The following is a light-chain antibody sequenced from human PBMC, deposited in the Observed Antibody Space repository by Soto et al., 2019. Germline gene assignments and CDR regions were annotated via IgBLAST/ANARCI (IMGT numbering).Light chain of an antibody. CDR2: DAS. CDR3: QKYNGAPRT. Sequence: AILLTQSPSSLSASLGDRVTITCRASQGIDTSLAWYQQKPGKAPKVLIFDASNLGSGVPSRFSGSGSGTEFTLTISSLQPEDFATYYCQKYNGAPRTFGQGTKVDIK. J-gene: IGKJ1*01. CDR1: QGIDTS. V-gene: IGKV1-13*02.